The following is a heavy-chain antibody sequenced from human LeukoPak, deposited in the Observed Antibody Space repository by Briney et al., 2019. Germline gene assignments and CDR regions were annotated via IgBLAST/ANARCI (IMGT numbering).Heavy chain of an antibody. V-gene: IGHV1-2*02. J-gene: IGHJ4*02. CDR3: ASAYSGYDPEGFDY. Sequence: ASVKVSCKASGYTFTGYYMHWVRQAPGQGLEWMGWINPNSGGTNYAQKFQGRVIMTRDTSISTAYMELSRLRSDDTAVYYCASAYSGYDPEGFDYWGQGTLVTVSS. D-gene: IGHD5-12*01. CDR1: GYTFTGYY. CDR2: INPNSGGT.